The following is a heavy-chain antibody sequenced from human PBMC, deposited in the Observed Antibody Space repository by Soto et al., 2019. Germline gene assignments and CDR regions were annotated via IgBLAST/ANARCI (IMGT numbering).Heavy chain of an antibody. J-gene: IGHJ5*02. CDR1: GFTLTSSA. CDR2: IVVGSGHT. CDR3: SRLEATRTTWFAGPYNWFDP. V-gene: IGHV1-58*02. Sequence: SVKVSCKASGFTLTSSAMQWVRQARGQRLEWIGWIVVGSGHTNYAQKFQDRVTMTRNMSTSTAYMELSSLRSEDTAVYYCSRLEATRTTWFAGPYNWFDPWGDGTLVTVSS. D-gene: IGHD3-10*01.